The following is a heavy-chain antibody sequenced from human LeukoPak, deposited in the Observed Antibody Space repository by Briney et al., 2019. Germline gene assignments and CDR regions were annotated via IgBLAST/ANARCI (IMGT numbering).Heavy chain of an antibody. CDR2: IKTDGSEK. J-gene: IGHJ4*02. D-gene: IGHD6-19*01. V-gene: IGHV3-7*05. CDR3: ARDWDGSGWPIDY. CDR1: EFTFSRYW. Sequence: GGSLRLSCAASEFTFSRYWMSWVRQAPGKGLEWVANIKTDGSEKYYVDSPKGRFIISRDNAKNSLYLQMNSLRAEDTAVYYCARDWDGSGWPIDYWGQGTLVTVSS.